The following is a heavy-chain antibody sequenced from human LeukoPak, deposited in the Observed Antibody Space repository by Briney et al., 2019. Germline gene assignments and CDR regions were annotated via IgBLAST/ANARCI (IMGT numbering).Heavy chain of an antibody. J-gene: IGHJ4*02. CDR2: ISGSGGST. D-gene: IGHD1-26*01. CDR1: GFTFSSYA. Sequence: GGSLRLSCAASGFTFSSYAMSWVRQAPGKGLEWVSAISGSGGSTYYADSVKGRFTISRDNSKNTLYLQMNSLRAEDTAVYYCAKSVTPIVGATTGDYWGQGALVTVSS. V-gene: IGHV3-23*01. CDR3: AKSVTPIVGATTGDY.